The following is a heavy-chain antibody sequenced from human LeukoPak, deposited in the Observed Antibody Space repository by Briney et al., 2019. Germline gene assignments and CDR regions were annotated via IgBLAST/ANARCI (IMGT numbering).Heavy chain of an antibody. V-gene: IGHV4-59*01. D-gene: IGHD6-13*01. CDR2: ICTSGST. Sequence: SETLSLTCTVSGGSISSYYWRWIRPPPRKGLEWIGYICTSGSTNYHRSLKRGVTISVDTSKNHFSLKLRSVTAADTAVYCCARVHSSSWYLGYYYYMDVWGKGTTVTVSS. CDR3: ARVHSSSWYLGYYYYMDV. J-gene: IGHJ6*03. CDR1: GGSISSYY.